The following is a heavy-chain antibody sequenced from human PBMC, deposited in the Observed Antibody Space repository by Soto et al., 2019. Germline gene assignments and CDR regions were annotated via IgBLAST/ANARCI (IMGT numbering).Heavy chain of an antibody. V-gene: IGHV1-18*01. CDR3: AREDSSGWSNENGGYSYYYGMDV. J-gene: IGHJ6*02. Sequence: GASVNVSCKASGYTFTSYGITWVRQAPGQGLEWMGWIGPYHGMTNYAQNFQGGVTMTTDTSTSTAYMELRSLRSDDTAVYYCAREDSSGWSNENGGYSYYYGMDVWGQGTTVTVSS. CDR1: GYTFTSYG. CDR2: IGPYHGMT. D-gene: IGHD6-19*01.